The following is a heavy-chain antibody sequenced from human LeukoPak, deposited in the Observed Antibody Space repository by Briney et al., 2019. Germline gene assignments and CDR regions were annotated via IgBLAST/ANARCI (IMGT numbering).Heavy chain of an antibody. V-gene: IGHV3-33*08. CDR1: GFTFSSYG. D-gene: IGHD3-16*01. Sequence: GGSLRLSCAASGFTFSSYGMHWVRQAPGKGLEWVAVIWYGGSNKYYADSVKGRFTISRDNSKNTLYLQMNSLRPEDTAIYYCASEPGLSRGPDYAMDVWGQGTTVTVSS. CDR2: IWYGGSNK. CDR3: ASEPGLSRGPDYAMDV. J-gene: IGHJ6*02.